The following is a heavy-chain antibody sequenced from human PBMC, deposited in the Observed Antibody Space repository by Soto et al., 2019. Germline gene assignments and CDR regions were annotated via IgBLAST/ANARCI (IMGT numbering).Heavy chain of an antibody. Sequence: QVQLQESGPGLLKPSETLSLTCTVSGGSISSYFYIWVRQPPGKGLEWIGSVYYTGTTDYNPSLTSRVTISVDTSKTQSSLILMSVTAADTAVYYWARDLATVTSAFDYWGRGTLVTVSS. CDR2: VYYTGTT. V-gene: IGHV4-59*01. D-gene: IGHD6-13*01. CDR1: GGSISSYF. J-gene: IGHJ4*02. CDR3: ARDLATVTSAFDY.